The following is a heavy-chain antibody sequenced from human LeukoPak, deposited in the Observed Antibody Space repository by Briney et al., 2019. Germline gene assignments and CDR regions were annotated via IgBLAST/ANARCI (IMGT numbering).Heavy chain of an antibody. CDR1: GYTFTGYY. CDR2: INPNSGGT. Sequence: ASVKVSCKASGYTFTGYYMHWVRQAPGQGLEYMGWINPNSGGTNYAQKFQGRVTMTRDTSISTAYMELSRLRSDDTAVCYCALDRITIFGVFDPWGQGTLVTVSS. V-gene: IGHV1-2*02. J-gene: IGHJ5*02. CDR3: ALDRITIFGVFDP. D-gene: IGHD3-3*01.